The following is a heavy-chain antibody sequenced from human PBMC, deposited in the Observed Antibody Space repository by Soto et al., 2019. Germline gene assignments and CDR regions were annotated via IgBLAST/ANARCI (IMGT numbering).Heavy chain of an antibody. J-gene: IGHJ6*03. CDR1: GGSFSGYY. V-gene: IGHV4-34*01. CDR2: INHSGST. CDR3: ARNPRRYYSYMYV. Sequence: SETLSLTCAVYGGSFSGYYWSWIRQPPGKGLEWIGEINHSGSTNYNPSLKSRVTISVDTSKNQFSLKLSSVTAADTAVYYCARNPRRYYSYMYVWGKGTTVTVS.